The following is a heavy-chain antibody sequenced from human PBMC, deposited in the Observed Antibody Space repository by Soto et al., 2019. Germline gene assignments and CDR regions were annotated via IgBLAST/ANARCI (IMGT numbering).Heavy chain of an antibody. V-gene: IGHV3-30*18. J-gene: IGHJ4*02. CDR1: GFTFSSYG. Sequence: PGGSLRLSCAASGFTFSSYGMHWVRQAPGKGLEWVAVISYDGSNKYYADSVKGRFTIFRDNSKNTLYLQMNSLRAEDTAVYYCAKVGRGYCSSTSCSSGVDYWGQGTLVTVSS. CDR3: AKVGRGYCSSTSCSSGVDY. CDR2: ISYDGSNK. D-gene: IGHD2-2*01.